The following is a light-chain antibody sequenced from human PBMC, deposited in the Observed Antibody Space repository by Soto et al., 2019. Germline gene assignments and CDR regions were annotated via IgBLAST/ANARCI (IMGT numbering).Light chain of an antibody. V-gene: IGLV2-11*01. CDR1: SNDVGRYNY. Sequence: QSALTQPRSVSGSPGQSVTISCTGTSNDVGRYNYVSWYQQHPGKAPKFVIFDVTKRPSGVPDRFSGSKSGNTASLTISGLQAEDEADYYCCSYAGSYTYVVFGGGTKVTVL. CDR2: DVT. CDR3: CSYAGSYTYVV. J-gene: IGLJ2*01.